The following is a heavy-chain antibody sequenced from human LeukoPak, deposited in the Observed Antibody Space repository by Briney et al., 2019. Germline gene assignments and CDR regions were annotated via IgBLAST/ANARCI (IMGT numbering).Heavy chain of an antibody. J-gene: IGHJ3*02. D-gene: IGHD1-26*01. CDR2: IFYSGST. CDR3: ARRSQRRGSYKGNAFDI. Sequence: PSETLSLTCTVSSGSISTSNYYWGWVRQPPGKALEWIGNIFYSGSTYYSPSLKSRVTISLDTSKNQFSLKLSSVTAADTAVYYCARRSQRRGSYKGNAFDIWGQGTMVTVSS. V-gene: IGHV4-39*07. CDR1: SGSISTSNYY.